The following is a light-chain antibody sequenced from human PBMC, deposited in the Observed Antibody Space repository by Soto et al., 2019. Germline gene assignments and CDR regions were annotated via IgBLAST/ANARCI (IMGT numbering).Light chain of an antibody. CDR2: DAS. CDR1: QDISNY. CDR3: PQSYSTPRT. Sequence: IPLPQSPSSLSASVGDRVTITCQASQDISNYLNWYQQKPGKAPKLLIYDASNLETGVPSRFSGSGSGTDFTFTISSLQPEDFATYYCPQSYSTPRTSGQGTKVGIK. J-gene: IGKJ1*01. V-gene: IGKV1-33*01.